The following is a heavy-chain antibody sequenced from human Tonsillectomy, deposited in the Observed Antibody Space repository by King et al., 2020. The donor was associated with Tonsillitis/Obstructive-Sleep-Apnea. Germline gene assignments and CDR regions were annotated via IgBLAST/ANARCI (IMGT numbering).Heavy chain of an antibody. D-gene: IGHD2-15*01. CDR2: IRSKANSYAT. CDR1: GFTFSGSA. CDR3: TRLNCSGGSCYYDAFDI. J-gene: IGHJ3*02. Sequence: VQLVDSGGGLVQPWGSLKLSCGASGFTFSGSAMHWVRQGSGKGREWVGRIRSKANSYATAYAASVKGRVTISRDDSKNTAYLQMNSLKTEDTAVYYCTRLNCSGGSCYYDAFDIWGQGTMVTVSS. V-gene: IGHV3-73*02.